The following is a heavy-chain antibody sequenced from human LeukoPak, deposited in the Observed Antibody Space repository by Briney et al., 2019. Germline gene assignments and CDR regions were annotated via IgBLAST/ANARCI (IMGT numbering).Heavy chain of an antibody. Sequence: SETLSLTCTVSGGSISSYYWSWIRQPPGKGLEWIGYIYYSGSTNYNPSLKSRVTISVDTSKNQFSLKLSSVTAAGTAVYYCARDNGDGYFDYWGQGTLVTVSS. V-gene: IGHV4-59*01. D-gene: IGHD4-17*01. CDR1: GGSISSYY. J-gene: IGHJ4*02. CDR3: ARDNGDGYFDY. CDR2: IYYSGST.